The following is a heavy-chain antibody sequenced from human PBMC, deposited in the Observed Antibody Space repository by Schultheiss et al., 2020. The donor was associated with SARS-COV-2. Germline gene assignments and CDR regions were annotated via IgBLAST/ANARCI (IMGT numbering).Heavy chain of an antibody. V-gene: IGHV4-59*12. J-gene: IGHJ6*02. CDR3: AREPHGMDV. CDR1: GGSISSYY. Sequence: SETLSLTCTVSGGSISSYYWSWIRQPPGKGLEWIGYIYYSGSTNYNPSLKSRVTISVDTSKNQFSLKLNSVTAADTAVYYCAREPHGMDVWGQGTTVTVSS. CDR2: IYYSGST.